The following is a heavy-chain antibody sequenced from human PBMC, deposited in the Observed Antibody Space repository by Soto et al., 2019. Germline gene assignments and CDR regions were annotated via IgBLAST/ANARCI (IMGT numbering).Heavy chain of an antibody. CDR3: ARRTGYSSGSDDAFDI. V-gene: IGHV1-2*04. Sequence: ASVKVSCKASGYTFTGYYRHWVRQAPGQGLEWMGWINPNSGGTNYAQKFQGWVTMTRDTSISTAYMELSRLRSDDTAVYYCARRTGYSSGSDDAFDIWGQGTMVTVSS. J-gene: IGHJ3*02. CDR1: GYTFTGYY. D-gene: IGHD6-19*01. CDR2: INPNSGGT.